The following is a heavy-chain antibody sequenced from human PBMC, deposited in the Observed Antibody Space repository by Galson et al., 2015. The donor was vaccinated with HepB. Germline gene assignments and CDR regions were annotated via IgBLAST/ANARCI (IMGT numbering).Heavy chain of an antibody. CDR3: ARDESPGRYYDYIWGSYSVEYFDY. V-gene: IGHV3-21*01. J-gene: IGHJ4*02. CDR1: GFTFSSYS. CDR2: ISSSSSYI. D-gene: IGHD3-16*01. Sequence: SLRLSCAASGFTFSSYSMNWVRQAPGKGLEWVSSISSSSSYIYYADSVKGRFTISRDNAKNSLYLQMNSLRAEDTAVYYCARDESPGRYYDYIWGSYSVEYFDYWGQGTLVTVSS.